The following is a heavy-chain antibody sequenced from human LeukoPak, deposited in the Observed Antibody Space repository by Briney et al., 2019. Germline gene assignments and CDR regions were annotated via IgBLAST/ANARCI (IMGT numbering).Heavy chain of an antibody. D-gene: IGHD4-17*01. Sequence: SETLSLTCTVSGGSISTFYWSWIRRPPGKGLEWIAYISHSGSTSYNPFLKSRVVMSVDTSKNQFSLKLSSVTAADTAVYYCARSGGDYGFDYWGQGTLVTVSS. CDR1: GGSISTFY. J-gene: IGHJ4*02. V-gene: IGHV4-59*12. CDR2: ISHSGST. CDR3: ARSGGDYGFDY.